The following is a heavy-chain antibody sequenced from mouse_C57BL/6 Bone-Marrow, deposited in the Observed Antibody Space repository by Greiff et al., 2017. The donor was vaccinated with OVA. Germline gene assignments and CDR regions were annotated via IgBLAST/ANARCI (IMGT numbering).Heavy chain of an antibody. Sequence: VQLQQSVAELVRPGASVKLSCTASGFNIKNTYMPWVKQRPEQGLEWIGRIDPANGNTKYAPKFQGKATITADTSSNTAYLQLSSLTSEDTAIYYCARDSNYLYYFDYWGQGTTLTVSS. V-gene: IGHV14-3*01. J-gene: IGHJ2*01. D-gene: IGHD2-5*01. CDR1: GFNIKNTY. CDR2: IDPANGNT. CDR3: ARDSNYLYYFDY.